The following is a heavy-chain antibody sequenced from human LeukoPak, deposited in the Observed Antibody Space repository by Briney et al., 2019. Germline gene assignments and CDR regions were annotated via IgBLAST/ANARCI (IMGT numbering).Heavy chain of an antibody. CDR2: INHSGST. J-gene: IGHJ4*02. D-gene: IGHD2-15*01. V-gene: IGHV4-34*01. CDR1: GGSFSGYY. CDR3: ARGYIVVVVAATDSFYDY. Sequence: SETLSLTCAVYGGSFSGYYWSWIRQPPGKGLEWIGEINHSGSTNYNPSLKSRVTISVDTSKNQFSLKLSSMTAADTAVYYCARGYIVVVVAATDSFYDYWGQGTLVTVSS.